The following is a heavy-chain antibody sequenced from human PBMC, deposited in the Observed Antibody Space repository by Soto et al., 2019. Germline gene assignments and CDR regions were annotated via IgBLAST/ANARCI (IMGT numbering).Heavy chain of an antibody. D-gene: IGHD4-17*01. CDR2: ISTSSTYI. V-gene: IGHV3-21*01. J-gene: IGHJ4*02. CDR1: GFTSSSYS. CDR3: ARDDYGDYEAFDY. Sequence: HGGSLRLSCAASGFTSSSYSMNWVRQAPGEGLEWVSSISTSSTYIYYAGSVKDRFTISRDNAKSSLYLQMNSLRAEDTAVYYCARDDYGDYEAFDYWGQGTLVTVSS.